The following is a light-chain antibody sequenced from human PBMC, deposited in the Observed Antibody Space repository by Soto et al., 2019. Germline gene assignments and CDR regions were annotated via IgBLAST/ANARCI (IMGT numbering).Light chain of an antibody. V-gene: IGKV1-5*01. CDR2: DAS. CDR1: QGISSY. Sequence: DIQMTQSPSTLSASVGDRVTITCRASQGISSYLAWYQQKPGKAPQALIYDASSLKSGVPSRFSGNGSGTEFTLTISSLQPDDFATYYCQQYNTYSTFGQGTRLEIK. CDR3: QQYNTYST. J-gene: IGKJ5*01.